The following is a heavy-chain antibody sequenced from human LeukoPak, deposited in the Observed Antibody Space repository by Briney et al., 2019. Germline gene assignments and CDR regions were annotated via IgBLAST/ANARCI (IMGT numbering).Heavy chain of an antibody. D-gene: IGHD4-17*01. J-gene: IGHJ4*02. CDR1: GGSISSYY. CDR2: IYYSGST. V-gene: IGHV4-59*01. Sequence: SETLSLTCTVSGGSISSYYWSWIRQPPGKGLEWIGYIYYSGSTNYNPSLKSRVTMSVDTSKNQFSLKLSSVTAADTAVYYCARDPYGDYYFDYWGQGTLVTVSS. CDR3: ARDPYGDYYFDY.